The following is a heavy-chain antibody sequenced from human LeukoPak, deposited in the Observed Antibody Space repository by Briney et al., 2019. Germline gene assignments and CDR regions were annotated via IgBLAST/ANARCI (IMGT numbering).Heavy chain of an antibody. J-gene: IGHJ6*02. V-gene: IGHV3-23*01. CDR3: AKKVITYYYGMDV. Sequence: GGSLRLSCAASGFTFSSYAIHWVRQAPGKGLEWVSAVSGSGGTTHYADSAKGRFTISRDNSKNTLYLQMSGLRAEDTAVYYCAKKVITYYYGMDVWGQGTTVTVSS. D-gene: IGHD2-21*01. CDR1: GFTFSSYA. CDR2: VSGSGGTT.